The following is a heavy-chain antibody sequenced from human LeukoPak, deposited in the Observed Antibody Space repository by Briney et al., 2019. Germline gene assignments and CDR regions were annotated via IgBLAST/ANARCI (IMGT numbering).Heavy chain of an antibody. V-gene: IGHV3-9*01. Sequence: GGYLRLSCAASGFTFDDYAMHWVRQAPGKGLEWVSGISWNSGSIGYADSVKGRFTISRDNAKNSLYLQMNSLRAEDTALYYCAKDTDSGSYPTYFDYWGQGTLVTVSS. J-gene: IGHJ4*02. CDR1: GFTFDDYA. CDR3: AKDTDSGSYPTYFDY. CDR2: ISWNSGSI. D-gene: IGHD1-26*01.